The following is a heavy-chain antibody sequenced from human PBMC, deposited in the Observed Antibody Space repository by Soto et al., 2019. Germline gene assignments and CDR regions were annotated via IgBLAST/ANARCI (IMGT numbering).Heavy chain of an antibody. D-gene: IGHD2-15*01. V-gene: IGHV4-59*08. CDR1: GGSISSYY. CDR3: AGSVVVAGNHY. Sequence: QVQLQESGPGLVKPSETLSLTCTVSGGSISSYYWSWIRQPPGKGLEWIGYIYYSGSTNYNPSLKSRVTISVDTSKNQFSLKLSSVTAADTAVYYCAGSVVVAGNHYWGQGTLVTVSS. CDR2: IYYSGST. J-gene: IGHJ4*02.